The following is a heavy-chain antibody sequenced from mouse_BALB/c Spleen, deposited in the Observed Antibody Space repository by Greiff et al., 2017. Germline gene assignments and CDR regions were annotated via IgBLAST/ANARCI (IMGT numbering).Heavy chain of an antibody. Sequence: EVKLVESGPELEKPGASVKISCKASGYSFTGYNMNWVKQSNGKSLEWIGNIDPYYGGTSYNQKFKGKATLTVDKSSSTAYMQLKSLTSEDSAVYYCARGDYYGSSYEGAMDDWGQGTSVTVSS. CDR1: GYSFTGYN. D-gene: IGHD1-1*01. CDR2: IDPYYGGT. J-gene: IGHJ4*01. V-gene: IGHV1-39*01. CDR3: ARGDYYGSSYEGAMDD.